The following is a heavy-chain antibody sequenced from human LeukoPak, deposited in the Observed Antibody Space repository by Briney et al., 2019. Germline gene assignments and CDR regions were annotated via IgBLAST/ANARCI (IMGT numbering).Heavy chain of an antibody. Sequence: GGSLRLSCAASGFNFGNYLMHWVRQAPGKGLMWVSRVHIDGSSTTYADSVKGRFTISRDDAKNTLYLQMNSLRAEDTAVYYCARAPSGWHATDVWGQGTTVTVSS. CDR2: VHIDGSST. D-gene: IGHD6-19*01. V-gene: IGHV3-74*01. CDR3: ARAPSGWHATDV. CDR1: GFNFGNYL. J-gene: IGHJ6*02.